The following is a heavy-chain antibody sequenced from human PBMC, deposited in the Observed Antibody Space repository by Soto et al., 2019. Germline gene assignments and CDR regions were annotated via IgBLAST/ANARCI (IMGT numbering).Heavy chain of an antibody. V-gene: IGHV4-34*01. Sequence: QVQLQQWGAGLLKPSETLSLTCAVYGGSFSGYYWSWIRQPPGKGLEWIGEINHSGSTNYNPSLKSRVTISVDTSKNQFSLKLSSVTAADTAVYYCARGGDTATRSWFDPWGQGTLVTVSS. CDR2: INHSGST. D-gene: IGHD5-18*01. J-gene: IGHJ5*02. CDR1: GGSFSGYY. CDR3: ARGGDTATRSWFDP.